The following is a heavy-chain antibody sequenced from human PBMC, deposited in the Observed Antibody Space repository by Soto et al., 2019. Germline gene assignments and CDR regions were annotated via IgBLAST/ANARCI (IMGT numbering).Heavy chain of an antibody. Sequence: GPLRLSCAASGFTVISYSMNWVRQAPGKGLEWVSSISSISSYIYYADSVKGRFTISRDNAKNSLYLQMNSLRAEDTAVYYCARVGDTAMVSAYYFDYWGQGTLVTVSS. V-gene: IGHV3-21*01. D-gene: IGHD5-18*01. CDR1: GFTVISYS. CDR3: ARVGDTAMVSAYYFDY. CDR2: ISSISSYI. J-gene: IGHJ4*02.